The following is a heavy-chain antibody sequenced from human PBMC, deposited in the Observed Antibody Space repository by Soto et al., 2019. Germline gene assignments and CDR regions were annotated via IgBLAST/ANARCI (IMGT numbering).Heavy chain of an antibody. CDR1: GFTFSSYS. CDR2: ISSSSSTI. V-gene: IGHV3-48*02. CDR3: ARDFWSGYSYYYYYYGMDV. D-gene: IGHD3-3*01. J-gene: IGHJ6*02. Sequence: EVQLVESGGGLVQPGGSLRLSCAASGFTFSSYSMNWVRQAPGKGLEWVSYISSSSSTIYYADSVKGRFTISRDNAKNSLYLQMNSLRDEDTAVYYCARDFWSGYSYYYYYYGMDVWGQGTTVTVSS.